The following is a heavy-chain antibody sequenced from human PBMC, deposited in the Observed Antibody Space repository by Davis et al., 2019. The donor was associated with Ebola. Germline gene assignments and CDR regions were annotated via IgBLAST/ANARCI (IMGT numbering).Heavy chain of an antibody. D-gene: IGHD3-22*01. CDR3: ARGGYYYDSSGSYWYFDL. J-gene: IGHJ2*01. Sequence: SVKVSCKASGGTFSSYAISWVRQAPGQGLEWMGGIIPIFGTANYAQKFQGRVTITADESTSTVYMELSSLRSEDTAVYYCARGGYYYDSSGSYWYFDLWGRGTLVTVSS. CDR2: IIPIFGTA. CDR1: GGTFSSYA. V-gene: IGHV1-69*13.